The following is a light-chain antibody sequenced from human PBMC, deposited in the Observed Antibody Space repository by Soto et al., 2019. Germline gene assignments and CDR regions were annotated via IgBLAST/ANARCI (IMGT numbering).Light chain of an antibody. CDR2: EGS. CDR3: CSYAGSSTYV. J-gene: IGLJ1*01. CDR1: SSDVGSYNL. V-gene: IGLV2-23*01. Sequence: QSVQTHPASVSGSPGHSITISCSGTSSDVGSYNLVSWYQQHPGKAPKLMIYEGSKRPSGVSDRLSGSKSGNRASLTISGLKAEDEADYYCCSYAGSSTYVFGTGTKVTVL.